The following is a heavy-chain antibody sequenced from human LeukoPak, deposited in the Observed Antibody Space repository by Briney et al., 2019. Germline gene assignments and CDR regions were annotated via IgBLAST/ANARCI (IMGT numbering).Heavy chain of an antibody. V-gene: IGHV4-31*03. Sequence: SQTLSLTCTVSGGSISSGGYCWSWIRQHPGKGLEWIGYIYYSGSTYYNPSLKSRVTISVDTSKNQFSLKLSSVTAADTAVYYCARGYGVDAFDIWGQGTMVTVSS. CDR3: ARGYGVDAFDI. CDR1: GGSISSGGYC. CDR2: IYYSGST. J-gene: IGHJ3*02. D-gene: IGHD5-18*01.